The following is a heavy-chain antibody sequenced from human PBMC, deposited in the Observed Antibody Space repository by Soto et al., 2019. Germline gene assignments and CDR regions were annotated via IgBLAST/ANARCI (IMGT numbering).Heavy chain of an antibody. V-gene: IGHV1-8*01. Sequence: QVQLVQSGAEVKTPGASVTVSCKASGYTFTSYDINWVRQATGQGLEWMGWMNPHSGNTGYAQKFKGRVTMTRNTSISTGYMSLSSLRSEDTAVYYCVREYRGSRDWGQGTLVTVSS. CDR3: VREYRGSRD. J-gene: IGHJ4*02. D-gene: IGHD1-26*01. CDR2: MNPHSGNT. CDR1: GYTFTSYD.